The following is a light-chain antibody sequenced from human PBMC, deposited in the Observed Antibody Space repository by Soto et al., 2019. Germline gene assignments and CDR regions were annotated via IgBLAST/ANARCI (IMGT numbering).Light chain of an antibody. CDR3: QQYNTYSST. CDR1: QSISSY. CDR2: DAS. J-gene: IGKJ2*01. V-gene: IGKV1-5*01. Sequence: DIQMTQSPSTLSASVGDRVTITCRASQSISSYLAWFQQKPGKAPKLLIYDASSLESGVPSRFSGSGSGTEFTLAITSLQPDDFATYYCQQYNTYSSTLGQGTKLEIK.